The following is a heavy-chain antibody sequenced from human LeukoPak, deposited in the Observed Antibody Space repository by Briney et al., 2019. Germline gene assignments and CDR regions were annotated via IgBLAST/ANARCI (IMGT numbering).Heavy chain of an antibody. CDR2: IYYTGST. CDR1: GVSISRSFYY. V-gene: IGHV4-39*07. CDR3: ARETRLHSGSYSNDAFDI. J-gene: IGHJ3*02. Sequence: SETLSLTCSVSGVSISRSFYYWGWIRQHPGKGLEWIVAIYYTGSTYYNPSLQSRVTMSVNTSQKQFSLRLSPVTAADTAVYYCARETRLHSGSYSNDAFDIWGQGTMVTVSS. D-gene: IGHD1-26*01.